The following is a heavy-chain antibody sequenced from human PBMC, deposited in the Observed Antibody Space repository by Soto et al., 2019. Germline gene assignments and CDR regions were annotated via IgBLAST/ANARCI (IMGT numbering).Heavy chain of an antibody. V-gene: IGHV3-30*18. J-gene: IGHJ4*02. Sequence: QEQLVESGGAVVQPGTSLRLSCAASGVAFSTYGVHWVRQAPGKGLEWVAILSYDGHNEYYTDSVKGRFTISRDTSRNTLYLQMDRLRADDTAMYYCAKDRGFGEYLFDSWGQGTLVTVSS. D-gene: IGHD3-10*01. CDR3: AKDRGFGEYLFDS. CDR1: GVAFSTYG. CDR2: LSYDGHNE.